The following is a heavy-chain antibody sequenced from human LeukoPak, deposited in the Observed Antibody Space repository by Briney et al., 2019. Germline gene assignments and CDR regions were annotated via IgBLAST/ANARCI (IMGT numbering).Heavy chain of an antibody. Sequence: PGGSLRLSCAASGFTFSSYGMHWVRQAPGKGLEWVAFIRYDGSNKYYADSVKGRFTISRDNSKNTLYLQMNSLRAEDTAVYYCAKDLSIVVVPAAHMGRYFQHWGQGTLVTVSS. CDR1: GFTFSSYG. CDR3: AKDLSIVVVPAAHMGRYFQH. CDR2: IRYDGSNK. V-gene: IGHV3-30*02. J-gene: IGHJ1*01. D-gene: IGHD2-2*01.